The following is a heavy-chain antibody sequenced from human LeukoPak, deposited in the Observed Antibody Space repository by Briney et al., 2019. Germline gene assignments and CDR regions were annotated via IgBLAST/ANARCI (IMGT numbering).Heavy chain of an antibody. J-gene: IGHJ4*02. CDR2: ISYDGSNK. Sequence: PGRSLRLSCAASGFTFSSYAMHWVRQAPGKGLEWVAVISYDGSNKYYADSVKGRFTISRDNSKNTLYLQMNSLRAEDTAVYYCARARSSGWYGLDYWGQGTLVTVSS. V-gene: IGHV3-30-3*01. D-gene: IGHD6-19*01. CDR3: ARARSSGWYGLDY. CDR1: GFTFSSYA.